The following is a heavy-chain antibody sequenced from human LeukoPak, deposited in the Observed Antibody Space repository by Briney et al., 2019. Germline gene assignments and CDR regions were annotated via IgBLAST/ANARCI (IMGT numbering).Heavy chain of an antibody. CDR2: IYYSGST. J-gene: IGHJ6*02. CDR1: GGSISSSSYY. Sequence: TPSETLSLTCTVSGGSISSSSYYWGWIRQPPGKGLEWIGSIYYSGSTYYNPSLKSRVTISVDTSKNQFSLKLSSVTAADTAVYYCARLDYGDYGTPYYYYYGMDVWGQGTTVTVSS. V-gene: IGHV4-39*07. D-gene: IGHD4-17*01. CDR3: ARLDYGDYGTPYYYYYGMDV.